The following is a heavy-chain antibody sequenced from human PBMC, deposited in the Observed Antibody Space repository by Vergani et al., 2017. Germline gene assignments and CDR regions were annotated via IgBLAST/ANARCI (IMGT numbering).Heavy chain of an antibody. J-gene: IGHJ4*02. V-gene: IGHV4-38-2*02. Sequence: QVQLQESGPGLVKPSETLSLTCTVSGYSISSGYYWGWIRQPPGKGLEWIGSIYHSGSTYYNPSLKSRVTISVDTSKNQFSLKLSSVTAAETAVYYCARVDDSSGPFRYWGQGTLVTVSS. D-gene: IGHD3-22*01. CDR3: ARVDDSSGPFRY. CDR1: GYSISSGYY. CDR2: IYHSGST.